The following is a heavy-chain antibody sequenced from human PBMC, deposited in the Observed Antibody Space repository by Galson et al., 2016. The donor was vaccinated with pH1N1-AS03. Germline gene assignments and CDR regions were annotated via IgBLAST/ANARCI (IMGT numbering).Heavy chain of an antibody. J-gene: IGHJ4*01. D-gene: IGHD6-13*01. V-gene: IGHV3-64*01. CDR3: ARGPVSYSNYWFPPPDY. CDR1: GFTFSSYA. CDR2: ISGNGYST. Sequence: SLRLSCAASGFTFSSYAMHWVRQAPGKGLEYVSAISGNGYSTYYANSVKGRFTISKDNSKSTLFLQMGSLRPEERAVYYCARGPVSYSNYWFPPPDYWGHGTLVSVSS.